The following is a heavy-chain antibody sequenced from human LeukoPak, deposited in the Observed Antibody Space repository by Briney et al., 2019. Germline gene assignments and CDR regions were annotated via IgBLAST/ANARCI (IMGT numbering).Heavy chain of an antibody. V-gene: IGHV3-23*01. D-gene: IGHD6-19*01. CDR2: ISGSGDNR. J-gene: IGHJ4*02. CDR1: GFTFSSHA. Sequence: PGGSLRLSCAASGFTFSSHAMSWVRQAPGKGLEWVSSISGSGDNRNYADSVKGRFTISRDNSKSTLYLEMNSLRAKDTAIYYCAKNPLVSGTIYFDSWGQGTLLTVSS. CDR3: AKNPLVSGTIYFDS.